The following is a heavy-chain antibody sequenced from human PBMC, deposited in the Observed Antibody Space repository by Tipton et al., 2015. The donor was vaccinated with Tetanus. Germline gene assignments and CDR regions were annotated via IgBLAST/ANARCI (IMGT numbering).Heavy chain of an antibody. CDR3: TRANHEFPKKGPFDS. D-gene: IGHD3-10*01. J-gene: IGHJ4*02. Sequence: TLSLTCSVSGASLRSGDYNWSWIRQPPGKGLGWLAYISDSGLSNSNYFLKSRITISRDTSRNQFSLKLTSVTAAGTAVYYCTRANHEFPKKGPFDSWGQGTLVIVS. CDR2: ISDSGLS. V-gene: IGHV4-61*08. CDR1: GASLRSGDYN.